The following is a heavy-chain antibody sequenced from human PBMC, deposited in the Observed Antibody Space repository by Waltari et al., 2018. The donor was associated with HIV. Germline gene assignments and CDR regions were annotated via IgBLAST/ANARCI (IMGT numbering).Heavy chain of an antibody. J-gene: IGHJ2*01. CDR2: IYYSGST. V-gene: IGHV4-59*01. Sequence: QVQLQESGPGLVKPSETLSLTCTVSGGSISSYYWSWIRQPPGKGLEWIGYIYYSGSTNYNPSLKSRVTISVDTSKNQFSLKLSSVTAADTAVYYCARKYYYDSSGYRRYWYFDLWGRGTLVTVSS. CDR3: ARKYYYDSSGYRRYWYFDL. D-gene: IGHD3-22*01. CDR1: GGSISSYY.